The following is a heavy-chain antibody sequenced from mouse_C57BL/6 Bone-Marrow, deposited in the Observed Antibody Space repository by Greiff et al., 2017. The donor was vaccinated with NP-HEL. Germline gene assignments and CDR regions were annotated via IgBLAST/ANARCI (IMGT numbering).Heavy chain of an antibody. D-gene: IGHD1-1*01. CDR2: ISNGGGST. J-gene: IGHJ4*01. Sequence: DVHLVESGGGLVQPGGSLKLSCAASGFTFSDYYMYWVRQTPEKRLEWVAYISNGGGSTYYPDTVKGRFTISRDNAKNTLYLQMSRLKSEDTAMYYCARHGHYGSSLYYYAMDYWGQGTSVTVSS. CDR3: ARHGHYGSSLYYYAMDY. CDR1: GFTFSDYY. V-gene: IGHV5-12*01.